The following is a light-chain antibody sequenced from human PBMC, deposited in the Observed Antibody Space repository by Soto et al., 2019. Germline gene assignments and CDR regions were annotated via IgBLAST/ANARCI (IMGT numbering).Light chain of an antibody. CDR3: CSYASSSTFRRV. CDR1: SSDVGSYNI. CDR2: EVS. J-gene: IGLJ3*02. Sequence: QSALTQPASVSGSPGQSITISCTGTSSDVGSYNIVSWYQQHPGKASKLMIYEVSKRSSGVSTRFSGSKSGNTASLTISGLQVEDEADYYCCSYASSSTFRRVFGGGTKLTVL. V-gene: IGLV2-23*02.